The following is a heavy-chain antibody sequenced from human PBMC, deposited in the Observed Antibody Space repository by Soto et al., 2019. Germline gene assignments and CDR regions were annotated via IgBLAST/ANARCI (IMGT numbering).Heavy chain of an antibody. Sequence: SETLSLTCTVSGGSLISYYCTLIWQSPGKGLEWIGYVYFSGNTNYNPSLKSRVTISIDTSKNQFSLRLASVTAADTAFYYCGSVRPSGYVLSWGQGTLVTVSS. CDR2: VYFSGNT. D-gene: IGHD6-25*01. J-gene: IGHJ5*02. CDR3: GSVRPSGYVLS. CDR1: GGSLISYY. V-gene: IGHV4-59*01.